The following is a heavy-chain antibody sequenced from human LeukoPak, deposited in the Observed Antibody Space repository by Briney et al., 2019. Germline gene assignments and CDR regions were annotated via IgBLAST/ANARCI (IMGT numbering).Heavy chain of an antibody. D-gene: IGHD2-15*01. J-gene: IGHJ4*02. CDR2: ISGSGGST. V-gene: IGHV3-23*01. CDR1: GFTFSSYA. CDR3: AKVAGCGCSGGSCYCVDY. Sequence: QPGGSLVLSCAASGFTFSSYAMSWGRQAPGKGLEWVSAISGSGGSTYYADSVKGRFTIYRHNSKNTLYLQMNSLRAEDTAVYYCAKVAGCGCSGGSCYCVDYWGQGTLVTVSS.